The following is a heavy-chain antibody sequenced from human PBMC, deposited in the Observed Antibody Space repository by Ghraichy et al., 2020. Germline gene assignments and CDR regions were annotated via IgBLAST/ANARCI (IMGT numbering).Heavy chain of an antibody. V-gene: IGHV3-23*01. Sequence: GGSLRLSCAASGFTFSSYAMSWVRQAPGKGLEWVSAICGSGCSTYYADSVKGRFTISRDNSKNTLYLQMNSLRAEDTAVYYCAKGVYYYDSSVYYGGWYWGQGTLFTVSS. CDR3: AKGVYYYDSSVYYGGWY. D-gene: IGHD3-22*01. CDR2: ICGSGCST. J-gene: IGHJ4*02. CDR1: GFTFSSYA.